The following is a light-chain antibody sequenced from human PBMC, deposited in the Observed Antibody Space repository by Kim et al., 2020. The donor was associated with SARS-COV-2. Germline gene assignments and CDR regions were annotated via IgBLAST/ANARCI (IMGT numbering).Light chain of an antibody. CDR1: QSISSN. CDR2: QAA. V-gene: IGKV3-11*01. Sequence: VEGATLASRASQSISSNFAWYQHEAGQAPRLLIDQAASRATGIPAGFSGSGSGTDFTLTISSLEPEDFAVYYCQQRSDWPITFGQGTRLEIK. CDR3: QQRSDWPIT. J-gene: IGKJ5*01.